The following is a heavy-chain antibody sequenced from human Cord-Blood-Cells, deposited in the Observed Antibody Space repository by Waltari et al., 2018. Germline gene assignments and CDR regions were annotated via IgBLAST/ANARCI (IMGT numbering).Heavy chain of an antibody. V-gene: IGHV1-69*08. CDR1: GGTFSSYT. D-gene: IGHD6-13*01. CDR2: IIPILGIA. CDR3: AREDSSSWYYFDY. Sequence: QVQLVQSGAEVKKPGSSVKVSCTASGGTFSSYTISWVRQAPGQGLEWMGRIIPILGIANYAQKFQGRVTITADKSTSTAYMELSSLRSEDTAVYYCAREDSSSWYYFDYWGQGTLVTVSS. J-gene: IGHJ4*02.